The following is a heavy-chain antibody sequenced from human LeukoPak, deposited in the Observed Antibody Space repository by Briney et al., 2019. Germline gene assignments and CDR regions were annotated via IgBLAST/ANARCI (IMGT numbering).Heavy chain of an antibody. D-gene: IGHD3-10*01. Sequence: SHTLSLTCAISVDSLSINSAAWNWIRQSPSRGLEWLGRTYYRSEWYNDYAVSVKSQITHNPDTSKHQVALQLNSVTPEDPAVYYCARGRGAGYYYGMDVWGQGTTVTVSS. CDR2: TYYRSEWYN. CDR3: ARGRGAGYYYGMDV. J-gene: IGHJ6*02. V-gene: IGHV6-1*01. CDR1: VDSLSINSAA.